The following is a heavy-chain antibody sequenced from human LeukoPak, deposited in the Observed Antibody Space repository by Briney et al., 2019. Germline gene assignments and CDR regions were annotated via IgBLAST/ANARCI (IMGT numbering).Heavy chain of an antibody. V-gene: IGHV1-3*01. CDR3: ASGVVITTPDDAFDI. D-gene: IGHD3-22*01. CDR2: INAGNGNT. J-gene: IGHJ3*02. Sequence: ASVKVSCKDSGYTFTSYAMHWVRQAPGQRLEWMGWINAGNGNTKYSQKFQGRVTITRDTSASTAYMELSSLRSEDTAVYYCASGVVITTPDDAFDIWGQGTVVTVSS. CDR1: GYTFTSYA.